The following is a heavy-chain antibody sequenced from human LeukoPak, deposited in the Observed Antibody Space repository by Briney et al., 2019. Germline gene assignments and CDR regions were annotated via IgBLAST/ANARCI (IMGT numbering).Heavy chain of an antibody. V-gene: IGHV7-4-1*02. Sequence: ASVTVSCKASGYTFTSYAKNWLRQAPAQGLEWVGWVNTNTGNTTYAQGFTGRFVFSLDTSVSTAYLQISSLKAEDSDVYYCARANEILTGYPTPDYWGQGPLVTVSS. CDR1: GYTFTSYA. CDR2: VNTNTGNT. J-gene: IGHJ4*02. D-gene: IGHD3-9*01. CDR3: ARANEILTGYPTPDY.